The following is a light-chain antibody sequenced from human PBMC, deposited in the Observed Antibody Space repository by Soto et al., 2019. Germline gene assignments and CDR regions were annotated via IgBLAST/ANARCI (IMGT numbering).Light chain of an antibody. CDR3: QQYESWPRT. CDR2: GAS. V-gene: IGKV3-15*01. J-gene: IGKJ1*01. Sequence: EIVMTQSPATLSVSPGERATLSCRASQSVSSSYLAWYQQKPGQAPRLLIHGASTRATGIPARFSGSGSGTEFTLTISSLQSDDFAVYYCQQYESWPRTFGQGTKVDIK. CDR1: QSVSSSY.